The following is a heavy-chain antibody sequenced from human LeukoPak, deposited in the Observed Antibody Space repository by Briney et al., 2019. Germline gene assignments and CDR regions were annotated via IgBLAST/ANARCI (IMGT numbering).Heavy chain of an antibody. V-gene: IGHV3-21*01. D-gene: IGHD2/OR15-2a*01. Sequence: GGSLRLSCAASGFTVSSNYMSWVRQAPGKGLEWVSSISGSSYYIYYAESVEGRFTLSRDNTKNSLYLQMNSLRAEDTAVYYCARDNKRPLLFDYWGQGTLVTVSS. CDR3: ARDNKRPLLFDY. CDR2: ISGSSYYI. CDR1: GFTVSSNY. J-gene: IGHJ4*02.